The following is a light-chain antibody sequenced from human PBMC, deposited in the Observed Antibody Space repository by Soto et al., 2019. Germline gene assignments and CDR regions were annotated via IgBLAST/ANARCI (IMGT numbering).Light chain of an antibody. J-gene: IGKJ3*01. CDR2: ATS. CDR3: QQTHSLPIS. V-gene: IGKV1-12*01. CDR1: QGVGGW. Sequence: IQMTQSPSSVSASVGDRVTMTCRASQGVGGWLAWYQQKPGKAPKLLIYATSSLHSGVPSRFSGSGSGTDFTLSISSLQPEDFATYYCQQTHSLPISFGPGTKVDIK.